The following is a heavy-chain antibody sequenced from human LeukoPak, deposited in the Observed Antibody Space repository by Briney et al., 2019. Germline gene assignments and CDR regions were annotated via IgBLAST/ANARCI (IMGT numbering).Heavy chain of an antibody. CDR1: GYTFTGYY. Sequence: ASVKVSCKASGYTFTGYYMHWVRQAPGQGLEWMGWINPNSGGTNYAQKFQGRVTMTRDTSISTAYMELSRLRSDDTAVYYCARERSRYYDSSGYPNWFDPWGQGTLVTVSS. J-gene: IGHJ5*02. CDR3: ARERSRYYDSSGYPNWFDP. CDR2: INPNSGGT. V-gene: IGHV1-2*02. D-gene: IGHD3-22*01.